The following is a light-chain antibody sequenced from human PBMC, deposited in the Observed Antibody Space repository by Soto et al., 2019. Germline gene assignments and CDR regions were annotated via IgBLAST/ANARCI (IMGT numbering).Light chain of an antibody. CDR1: QSISNS. Sequence: DIQMTQSLSSLSASVGDTVTITCRASQSISNSLSWYQQKPGKGPKFLIYVASTLQRGVPSRFSGSGSGTDFTLTISSLQPEDVATYYGQQTFSPPYAFGQGTKLEIK. J-gene: IGKJ2*01. V-gene: IGKV1-39*01. CDR2: VAS. CDR3: QQTFSPPYA.